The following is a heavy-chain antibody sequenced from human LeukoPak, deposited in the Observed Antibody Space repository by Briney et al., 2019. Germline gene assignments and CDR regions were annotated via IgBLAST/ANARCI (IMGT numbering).Heavy chain of an antibody. V-gene: IGHV1-69*02. CDR2: IIPILGIA. Sequence: ASVKVSCKASGVTFSSYTISWVRQAPGQGLEWMGRIIPILGIANYAQKFQGRVTITADKSTSTAYMELSSLRSEDTAVYYCARAPLGYCSSTSCLDLDYWGQGTLVTVSS. J-gene: IGHJ4*02. CDR3: ARAPLGYCSSTSCLDLDY. D-gene: IGHD2-2*01. CDR1: GVTFSSYT.